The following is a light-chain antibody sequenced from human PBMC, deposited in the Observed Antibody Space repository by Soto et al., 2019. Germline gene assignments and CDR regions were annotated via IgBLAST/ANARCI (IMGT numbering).Light chain of an antibody. CDR1: TSDVGAYNS. V-gene: IGLV2-14*01. Sequence: QSVLTQPASVSGSPGQSITISCTGTTSDVGAYNSVSWYQQEPGKAPKLMIYEVTNRPSGVSNRFSGSKSANTASLTISGLQAEDEADYSCSSYTRSSTFVFGTGTKVTVL. CDR2: EVT. J-gene: IGLJ1*01. CDR3: SSYTRSSTFV.